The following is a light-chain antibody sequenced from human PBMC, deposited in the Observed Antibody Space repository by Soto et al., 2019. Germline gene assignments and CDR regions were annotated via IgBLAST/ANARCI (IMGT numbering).Light chain of an antibody. CDR3: QQYGSSGT. J-gene: IGKJ1*01. CDR2: DAS. Sequence: EIVLTQSPGTLSLSPGERATLSCGASKSVYNYLAWYQLKPGQAPRLLMYDASNRATGIPARLGASGSGTEFTLTISRMEPEDFAVYYCQQYGSSGTFGHGTKVDIK. V-gene: IGKV3-20*01. CDR1: KSVYNY.